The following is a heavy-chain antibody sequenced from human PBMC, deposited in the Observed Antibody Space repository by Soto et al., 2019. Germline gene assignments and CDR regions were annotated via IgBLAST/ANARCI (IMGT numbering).Heavy chain of an antibody. CDR3: AHTKGGEFQY. J-gene: IGHJ4*02. CDR1: GFSLSTTGVG. Sequence: QITLKESGPTLVKPTQTLTLTCTFSGFSLSTTGVGVAWVRQPPGKAPEGLAVIYWHDDKRYSPALKSRLTLTKDASKSQGGLTMTNRDPVDTGTYCCAHTKGGEFQYWGQGTLVTVSS. V-gene: IGHV2-5*01. D-gene: IGHD2-15*01. CDR2: IYWHDDK.